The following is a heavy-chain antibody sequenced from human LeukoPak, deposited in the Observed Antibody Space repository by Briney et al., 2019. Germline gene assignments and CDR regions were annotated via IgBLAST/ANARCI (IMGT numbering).Heavy chain of an antibody. CDR1: GFTFSSYA. V-gene: IGHV4-34*01. CDR2: INHSGST. Sequence: GSLRLSCAASGFTFSSYAMSWVRQAPGKGLEWIGEINHSGSTNYNPSLKSRVTISVDTSKNQFSLKLSSVTAADTAVYYCARGSNYYDSGKGWFDPWGQGTLVTVSS. CDR3: ARGSNYYDSGKGWFDP. J-gene: IGHJ5*02. D-gene: IGHD3-10*01.